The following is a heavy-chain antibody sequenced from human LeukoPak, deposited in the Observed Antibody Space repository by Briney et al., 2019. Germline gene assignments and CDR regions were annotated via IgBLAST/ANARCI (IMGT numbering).Heavy chain of an antibody. V-gene: IGHV1-8*03. Sequence: ASVKVSCKASGYTFTSYDINWVRQATGQGLEWMGWMNPNSGNTGYAQKFQGRVTITRNTSISTAYMELSSLRSEDAAVYYCARGGGYDFYYYYYMDVWGKGTTVTVSS. CDR3: ARGGGYDFYYYYYMDV. D-gene: IGHD5-12*01. CDR2: MNPNSGNT. J-gene: IGHJ6*03. CDR1: GYTFTSYD.